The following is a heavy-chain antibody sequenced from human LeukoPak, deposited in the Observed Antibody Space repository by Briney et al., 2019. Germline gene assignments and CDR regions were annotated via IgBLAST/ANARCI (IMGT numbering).Heavy chain of an antibody. CDR3: ARATEGYCSSTSCHHYYHYMDV. D-gene: IGHD2-2*01. J-gene: IGHJ6*03. V-gene: IGHV4-34*01. Sequence: SETLSLTCAVYGGSFSGYYWSWIRQPPGKGLEWIGEINHSGSTNYNPSLKSRVTISVDTSKNQFSLKLSSVTAADTAVYYCARATEGYCSSTSCHHYYHYMDVWGKGTTVTVSS. CDR1: GGSFSGYY. CDR2: INHSGST.